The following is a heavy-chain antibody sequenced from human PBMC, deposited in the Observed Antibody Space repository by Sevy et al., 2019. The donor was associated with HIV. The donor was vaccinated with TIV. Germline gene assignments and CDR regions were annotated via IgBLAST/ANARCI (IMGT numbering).Heavy chain of an antibody. D-gene: IGHD2-21*02. CDR1: GGSIRSTSHY. J-gene: IGHJ3*01. Sequence: SETLSLTCTVSGGSIRSTSHYWGWIRQPPGKGLEWIGSVFYSGRTNYKWSLKSRLSISVDTSKNQFALDLRSVTATDTAVYYCVRFSNHALLMVTPTPRWAFDVWGQGAKVTVSS. V-gene: IGHV4-39*01. CDR2: VFYSGRT. CDR3: VRFSNHALLMVTPTPRWAFDV.